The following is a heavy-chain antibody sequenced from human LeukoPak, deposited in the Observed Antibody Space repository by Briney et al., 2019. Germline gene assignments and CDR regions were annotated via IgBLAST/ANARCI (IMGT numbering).Heavy chain of an antibody. V-gene: IGHV3-74*03. CDR3: VRDLILVWTPGDDFDH. J-gene: IGHJ4*02. Sequence: GGSLTLSCVASGFTLSRYWMHWVRQVPGKGLEWVSRINEDASTITYADSVKGRFTISRDNAKSTLYLQMNSLRAEDTAVYFCVRDLILVWTPGDDFDHWGQGTLVTVSS. D-gene: IGHD3-16*01. CDR2: INEDASTI. CDR1: GFTLSRYW.